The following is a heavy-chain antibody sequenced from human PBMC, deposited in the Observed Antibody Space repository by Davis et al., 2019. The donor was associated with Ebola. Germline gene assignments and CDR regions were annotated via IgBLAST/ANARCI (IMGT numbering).Heavy chain of an antibody. CDR3: AKTRRKTYYYDSSGPEGWYFDY. D-gene: IGHD3-22*01. CDR1: GGSISSGDYY. V-gene: IGHV4-30-4*02. Sequence: SETLSLTCTVSGGSISSGDYYWSWIRQPPGKGLEWIGYIYYSGSTYYNPSLKSRVTISIDTSKNQFSLKLSSVTAADTAVYYCAKTRRKTYYYDSSGPEGWYFDYWGQGTLVTVSS. CDR2: IYYSGST. J-gene: IGHJ4*02.